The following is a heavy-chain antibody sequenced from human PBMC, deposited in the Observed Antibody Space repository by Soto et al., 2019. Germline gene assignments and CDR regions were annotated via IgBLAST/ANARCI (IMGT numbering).Heavy chain of an antibody. J-gene: IGHJ4*02. Sequence: GGSLRLSCAASAFPFSSYSMNWVRQAPGKGLEWVTYISSSSRTIYYADSVKGRFTVSRDNAKNSLYLQMNSLRAEDTAVYYCARGQDFDYWGQGTLVTAPQ. D-gene: IGHD2-15*01. CDR2: ISSSSRTI. CDR1: AFPFSSYS. V-gene: IGHV3-48*01. CDR3: ARGQDFDY.